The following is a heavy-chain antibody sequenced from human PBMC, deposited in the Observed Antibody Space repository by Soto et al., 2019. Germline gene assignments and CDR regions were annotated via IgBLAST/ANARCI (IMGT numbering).Heavy chain of an antibody. CDR3: ARGLESVLTRLSY. Sequence: QVQLVESGGGVVQPGRSLRLSCAASGFTLSSYGMQWVRQAPGKGLEWVALIWYDGSNKYYADSVEGRFTISRDNSKNTLYLQMNSLRAEDTAVYYCARGLESVLTRLSYWGQGTLVTVSS. D-gene: IGHD1-20*01. V-gene: IGHV3-33*01. CDR1: GFTLSSYG. CDR2: IWYDGSNK. J-gene: IGHJ4*02.